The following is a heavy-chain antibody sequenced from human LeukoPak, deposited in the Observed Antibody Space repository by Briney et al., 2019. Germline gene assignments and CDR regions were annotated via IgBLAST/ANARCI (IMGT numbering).Heavy chain of an antibody. Sequence: GGSLRLSCAASGFTFSSYAMHWVRQAPGKGLEWVAVISYDGSNKYYADSVKGRFTTSRDNSKNTLYLQMNSLRAEDTAVYYCARDPIVVVPAAPLGLYYYYGMDVWGQGTTVTVSS. CDR2: ISYDGSNK. J-gene: IGHJ6*02. D-gene: IGHD2-2*01. V-gene: IGHV3-30*04. CDR1: GFTFSSYA. CDR3: ARDPIVVVPAAPLGLYYYYGMDV.